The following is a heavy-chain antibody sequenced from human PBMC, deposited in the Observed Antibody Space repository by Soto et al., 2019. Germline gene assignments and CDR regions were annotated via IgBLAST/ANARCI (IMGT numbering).Heavy chain of an antibody. CDR3: ASYDRELAPSSKFDP. V-gene: IGHV1-8*01. Sequence: ASVKVSCKASGYTFTSYDINWVRQATGQGLEWMGWMNPNSGNTGYAQKFQGRVTMTRNTSISTAYMELSSLRSEDTAVYYCASYDRELAPSSKFDPWGQGTLVTVSS. CDR2: MNPNSGNT. CDR1: GYTFTSYD. J-gene: IGHJ5*02. D-gene: IGHD3-22*01.